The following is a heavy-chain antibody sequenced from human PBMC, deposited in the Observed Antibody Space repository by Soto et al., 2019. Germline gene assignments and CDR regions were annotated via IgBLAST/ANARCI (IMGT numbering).Heavy chain of an antibody. Sequence: ASVKVSCKASGYTFTSYAMHWVRQAPGQRLEWMGWINAGNGNTKYSQKFQGRVTITRDTSASTAYMELSSLRSEDTAVYYCERDPGSGSGWSLHYYYGMDVWGQGTTVTVSS. CDR3: ERDPGSGSGWSLHYYYGMDV. J-gene: IGHJ6*02. V-gene: IGHV1-3*01. D-gene: IGHD6-19*01. CDR1: GYTFTSYA. CDR2: INAGNGNT.